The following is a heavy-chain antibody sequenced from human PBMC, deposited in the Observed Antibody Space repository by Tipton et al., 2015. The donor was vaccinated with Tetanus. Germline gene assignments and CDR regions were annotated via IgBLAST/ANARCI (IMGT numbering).Heavy chain of an antibody. CDR1: GGTFRNYA. Sequence: QSGAEVKRPGSSVRVSCKTSGGTFRNYAISWVRQAPGQGLEWMGGIFPLYGTANYSPNFQGRVTITADESTSTAYMELSSLTSDDTAVYFCARGHSPLYNWNFGYFDFWGQGTLVTVSS. V-gene: IGHV1-69*01. CDR3: ARGHSPLYNWNFGYFDF. D-gene: IGHD1-7*01. J-gene: IGHJ4*02. CDR2: IFPLYGTA.